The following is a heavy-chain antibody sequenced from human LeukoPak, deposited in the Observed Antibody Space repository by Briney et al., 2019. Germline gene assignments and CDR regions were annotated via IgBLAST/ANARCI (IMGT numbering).Heavy chain of an antibody. CDR3: ARSKRGYPYYFEY. Sequence: AGSLRLSCAASGFSFSDCYMNWIRQAPGKGLEWVSYISSSSGYTNYADSVKGRFTISRDNAKNSLYLQMDSLRAEDTAVYYCARSKRGYPYYFEYWGQGTLVTVSS. J-gene: IGHJ4*02. CDR1: GFSFSDCY. V-gene: IGHV3-11*03. CDR2: ISSSSGYT. D-gene: IGHD1-1*01.